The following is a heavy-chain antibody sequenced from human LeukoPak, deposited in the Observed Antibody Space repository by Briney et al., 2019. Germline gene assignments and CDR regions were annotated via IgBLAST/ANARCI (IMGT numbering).Heavy chain of an antibody. CDR3: ARPYYYESRIDP. V-gene: IGHV4-30-4*01. CDR1: VGSLSSGDYY. D-gene: IGHD3-22*01. CDR2: MYYSVST. Sequence: SETLSLTCTVSVGSLSSGDYYWSWIRQPPGKGLEWIAYMYYSVSTYYNPSLKSRVTISADTSKNQLSLKLSSVTAADTAVYYCARPYYYESRIDPWGQGILVTVSS. J-gene: IGHJ5*02.